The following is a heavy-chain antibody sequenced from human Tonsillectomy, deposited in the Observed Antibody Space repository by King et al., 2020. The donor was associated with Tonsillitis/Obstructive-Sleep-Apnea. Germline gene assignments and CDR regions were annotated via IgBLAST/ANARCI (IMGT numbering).Heavy chain of an antibody. Sequence: VQLVESGGGLVQPGGSLRLSCAASGFTFSTYAMNWVRQAPGKGLEWVSAISGSDGSTYYADSVKGRFTISRHNSKHTLYLQMNSLRAEDTAVYYCAKDRYDYDTRGYRTYYFDSWGQGTLVTVSS. CDR2: ISGSDGST. CDR1: GFTFSTYA. V-gene: IGHV3-23*04. J-gene: IGHJ4*02. CDR3: AKDRYDYDTRGYRTYYFDS. D-gene: IGHD3-22*01.